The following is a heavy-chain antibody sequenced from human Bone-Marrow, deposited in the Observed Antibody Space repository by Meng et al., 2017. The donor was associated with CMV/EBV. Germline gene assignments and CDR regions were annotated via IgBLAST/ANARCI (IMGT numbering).Heavy chain of an antibody. J-gene: IGHJ6*02. Sequence: GESLKISCAASGFTFSSYAMSWVRQAPGKGLEWVSAISGSGGSTYYADSVKGRFTISRDNSKNTLYLQMNSLRAEDTAVYYCASSGSSLSRGGMDVWGQGTTVTVSS. V-gene: IGHV3-23*01. D-gene: IGHD1-26*01. CDR1: GFTFSSYA. CDR2: ISGSGGST. CDR3: ASSGSSLSRGGMDV.